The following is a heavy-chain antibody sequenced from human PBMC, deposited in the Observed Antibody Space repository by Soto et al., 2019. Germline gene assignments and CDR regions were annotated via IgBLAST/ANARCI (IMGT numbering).Heavy chain of an antibody. J-gene: IGHJ4*02. CDR2: IYYSGGT. CDR1: GGSISSYY. Sequence: QVQLQDSGPGLVKPSETLSLTCTVSGGSISSYYWTWIRQPPGKGLEWIGNIYYSGGTTYNPSLKSRVTISVDTSKNQFSLRLSSVTAADTAVYYCATQTANFYGSGSYYLPFDYWGQGTLVTVSS. V-gene: IGHV4-59*01. D-gene: IGHD3-10*01. CDR3: ATQTANFYGSGSYYLPFDY.